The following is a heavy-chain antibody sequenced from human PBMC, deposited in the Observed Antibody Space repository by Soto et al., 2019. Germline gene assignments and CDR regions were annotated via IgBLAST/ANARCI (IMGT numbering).Heavy chain of an antibody. V-gene: IGHV1-3*04. J-gene: IGHJ2*01. CDR1: GYSLSTHS. CDR2: VYTATGST. Sequence: SVQVSCKASGYSLSTHSMHWVRQAPGQSLEWMGWVYTATGSTKYSQNFQGRITITWDTSASTVSMELSSLRSGDTAVYFCAREFLWG. CDR3: AREFL.